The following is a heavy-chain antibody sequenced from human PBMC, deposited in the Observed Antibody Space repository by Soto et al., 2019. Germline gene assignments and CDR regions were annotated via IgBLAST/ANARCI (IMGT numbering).Heavy chain of an antibody. CDR2: LYWDDNK. D-gene: IGHD3-9*01. Sequence: QITLKESGPTLVKPTQTLTLTCTFSGFSLSTSGVGVGWIRQPTEKALEWLALLYWDDNKRYSPSLKSRLTITKDTSNSQVVLTMTNMDPVDTATYYCAHTNYDILTGYYPRIYFHHWGQGTLVTVST. CDR1: GFSLSTSGVG. CDR3: AHTNYDILTGYYPRIYFHH. V-gene: IGHV2-5*02. J-gene: IGHJ1*01.